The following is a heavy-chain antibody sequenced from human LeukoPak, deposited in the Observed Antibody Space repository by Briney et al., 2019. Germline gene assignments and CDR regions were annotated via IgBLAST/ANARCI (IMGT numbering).Heavy chain of an antibody. CDR1: GASFSSGDQY. J-gene: IGHJ4*02. Sequence: KPSQTLSLTCTVSGASFSSGDQYWNWIRQRPGKGLEWIGSIYPSGRFNKNPSLESRVTISIDTSKNQFSLNLNSVTAADTAVYFCSRGLDSRKLGYWGQGTLVTVSS. V-gene: IGHV4-31*03. CDR3: SRGLDSRKLGY. CDR2: IYPSGRF. D-gene: IGHD3-22*01.